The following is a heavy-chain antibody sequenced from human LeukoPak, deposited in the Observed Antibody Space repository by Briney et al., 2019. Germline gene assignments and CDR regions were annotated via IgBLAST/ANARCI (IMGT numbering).Heavy chain of an antibody. J-gene: IGHJ4*02. Sequence: GGSLRLSCAASGFTFSSYSMNWVRQAPGKGLEWVSSISSSSSYIYYADSVKGRFTISRDNAKNSLYLQMNSLRAEDTAVYHCARGSIAVAGTYVYWGQGTLVTVSS. CDR1: GFTFSSYS. CDR2: ISSSSSYI. V-gene: IGHV3-21*01. D-gene: IGHD6-19*01. CDR3: ARGSIAVAGTYVY.